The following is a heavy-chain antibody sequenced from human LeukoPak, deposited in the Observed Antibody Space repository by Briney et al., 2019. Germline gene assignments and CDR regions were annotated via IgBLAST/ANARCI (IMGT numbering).Heavy chain of an antibody. CDR1: GLTFSSYW. CDR3: AREEPGYYYDSSGCLDY. V-gene: IGHV3-7*01. J-gene: IGHJ4*02. CDR2: IKQDGSEK. D-gene: IGHD3-22*01. Sequence: GGSLRLSCAASGLTFSSYWMSWVRQAPGKGLEWVANIKQDGSEKYYVDSVKGRFTISRDNAKNSLYLQMNSLRAEDTAVYYCAREEPGYYYDSSGCLDYWGQGTLVTVSS.